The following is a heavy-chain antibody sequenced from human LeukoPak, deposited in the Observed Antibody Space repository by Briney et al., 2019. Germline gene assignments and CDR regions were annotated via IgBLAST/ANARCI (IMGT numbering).Heavy chain of an antibody. Sequence: PSETLSLTCTVSGGSISNDYWSWIRQAAGKELEWIGRIYTRGNTNYNPSLKRRVNISLDKSKKKFSLNLNSVTAADTAVYYCARGGTYGSGRNQHTTLDYWGQGTLVTVSS. V-gene: IGHV4-4*07. D-gene: IGHD3-10*01. CDR1: GGSISNDY. CDR3: ARGGTYGSGRNQHTTLDY. CDR2: IYTRGNT. J-gene: IGHJ4*02.